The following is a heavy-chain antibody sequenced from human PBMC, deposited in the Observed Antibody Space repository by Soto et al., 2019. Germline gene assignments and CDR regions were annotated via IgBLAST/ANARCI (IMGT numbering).Heavy chain of an antibody. CDR3: ARHYGDYPVGYYYYYMDV. Sequence: SETLSLTCTVSGGSISSYYWSWIRQPPGKGLEWIGYIYYSGSTNYNPSLKSRVTISVDTSKNQFSLKLSSVTAADTAVYYCARHYGDYPVGYYYYYMDVWGKGTTVTVSS. CDR1: GGSISSYY. V-gene: IGHV4-59*08. D-gene: IGHD4-17*01. CDR2: IYYSGST. J-gene: IGHJ6*03.